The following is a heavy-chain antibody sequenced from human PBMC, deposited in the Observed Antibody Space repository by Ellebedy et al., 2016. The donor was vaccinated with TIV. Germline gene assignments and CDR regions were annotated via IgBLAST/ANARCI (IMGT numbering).Heavy chain of an antibody. CDR2: ISGSGDRT. CDR3: AKYRIYSRSTGGGDC. Sequence: GESLKISCAASGSYFKKFVMGWVRQDPGKGLEWVSSISGSGDRTYYTDSVKGRFTISRDNSKNTLYLEMNSLRAEDTALYYCAKYRIYSRSTGGGDCWGQGTLVTVSS. D-gene: IGHD6-6*01. J-gene: IGHJ4*02. V-gene: IGHV3-23*01. CDR1: GSYFKKFV.